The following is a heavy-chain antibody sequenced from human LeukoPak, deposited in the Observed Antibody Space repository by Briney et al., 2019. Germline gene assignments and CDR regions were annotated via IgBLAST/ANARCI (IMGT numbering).Heavy chain of an antibody. D-gene: IGHD2-15*01. J-gene: IGHJ6*03. CDR1: GGTFSSYA. Sequence: ASVKVSCKASGGTFSSYAISWVRQAPGQGLEWMGWINPNSGGTNYAQKFQGRVTMTRDTSISTAYMELSRLRSDDTAVYYCASMGQYCSGGSCYPGDYYYYYYMDVWGKGTTVTVSS. V-gene: IGHV1-2*02. CDR3: ASMGQYCSGGSCYPGDYYYYYYMDV. CDR2: INPNSGGT.